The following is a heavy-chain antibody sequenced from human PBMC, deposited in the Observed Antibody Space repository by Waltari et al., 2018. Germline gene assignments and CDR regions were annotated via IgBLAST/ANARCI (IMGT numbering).Heavy chain of an antibody. CDR3: ARGQWELDY. V-gene: IGHV3-21*01. D-gene: IGHD1-26*01. J-gene: IGHJ4*02. Sequence: EVQLVESGGGLVKPGGSLRLSCAASGFTFSSYSMNWVRQAPGKGLEWVSSISSSSSYIYYADSVEGRFTISRDNAKNSLYLQMNSLRAEDTAVYYCARGQWELDYWGQGTLVTVSS. CDR2: ISSSSSYI. CDR1: GFTFSSYS.